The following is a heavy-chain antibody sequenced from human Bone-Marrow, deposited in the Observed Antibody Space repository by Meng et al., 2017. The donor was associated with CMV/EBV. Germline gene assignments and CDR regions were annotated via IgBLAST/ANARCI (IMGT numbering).Heavy chain of an antibody. J-gene: IGHJ4*03. D-gene: IGHD2-21*01. V-gene: IGHV3-66*02. Sequence: GGSLRLSCEASGFIINKNYMNWVRQAPGKGLGWVSIIYSGGSTYCADFVKVRFTISRDNSKNTLFLQMNSLRPEDTALYYWARDLEGPDCSGDCHAFDRWDEGTLVTVSS. CDR1: GFIINKNY. CDR2: IYSGGST. CDR3: ARDLEGPDCSGDCHAFDR.